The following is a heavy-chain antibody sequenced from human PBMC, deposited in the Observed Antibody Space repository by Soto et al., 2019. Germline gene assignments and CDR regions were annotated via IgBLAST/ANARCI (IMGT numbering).Heavy chain of an antibody. V-gene: IGHV3-11*01. CDR2: ISSSDTII. D-gene: IGHD3-22*01. CDR3: ASDLGYYDSSGYFDY. Sequence: GSLRLSCAASGFTFSDYYMSWIRQAPGKGLEWVSYISSSDTIISYADSVKGRFTISRDNAKNSLYLQMNSLRAEDTAVYYCASDLGYYDSSGYFDYWGQGTLVT. CDR1: GFTFSDYY. J-gene: IGHJ4*02.